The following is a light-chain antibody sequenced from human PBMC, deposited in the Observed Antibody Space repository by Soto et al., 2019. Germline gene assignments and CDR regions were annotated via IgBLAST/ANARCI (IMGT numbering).Light chain of an antibody. V-gene: IGLV2-14*01. J-gene: IGLJ2*01. CDR2: DVS. CDR3: SSYKSSSYLV. Sequence: QSALTQPASVSGSPGQSITISCTGSSSDVGSYNFVSWYQQHPGKAPKLMIYDVSNRPSGVSNRFSGSKSGNTASLTISGLQTEDEADYYCSSYKSSSYLVFGGGTKVTVL. CDR1: SSDVGSYNF.